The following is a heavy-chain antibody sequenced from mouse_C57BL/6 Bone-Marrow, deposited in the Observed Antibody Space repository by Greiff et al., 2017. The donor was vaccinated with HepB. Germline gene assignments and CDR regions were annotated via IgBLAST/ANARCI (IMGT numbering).Heavy chain of an antibody. CDR1: GYTFTDYY. CDR3: ARRNSNYPFDY. D-gene: IGHD2-5*01. J-gene: IGHJ2*01. Sequence: QVQLQQSGAELVRPGASVKLSCKASGYTFTDYYINWVKQRPGQGLEWIARIYPGSGNTYYNEKFKGKATLTAEKSSSTAYMQLSSLTSEDSAVYLCARRNSNYPFDYWGQGTTLTVSS. CDR2: IYPGSGNT. V-gene: IGHV1-76*01.